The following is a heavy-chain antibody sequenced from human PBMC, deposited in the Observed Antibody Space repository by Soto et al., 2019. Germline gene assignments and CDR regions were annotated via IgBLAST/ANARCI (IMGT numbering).Heavy chain of an antibody. V-gene: IGHV3-7*01. Sequence: EVQLVESGGGLVQPGGSLRLSCAASGFTFNSYWMSWVRQAPGKGLQWVANIKGDGSEKFYVDSVKGRFTISRDNVMISLNPQMNSLRVEDTGVSYCARGLAAPDYWGQGILVTVSS. CDR2: IKGDGSEK. CDR1: GFTFNSYW. CDR3: ARGLAAPDY. J-gene: IGHJ4*02. D-gene: IGHD6-25*01.